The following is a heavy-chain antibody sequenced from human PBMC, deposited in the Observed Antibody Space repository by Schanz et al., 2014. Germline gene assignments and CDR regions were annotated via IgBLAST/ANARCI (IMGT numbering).Heavy chain of an antibody. D-gene: IGHD3-9*01. J-gene: IGHJ4*02. V-gene: IGHV1-18*01. CDR1: GYTFTTYA. Sequence: QVQLVQSGAEVKKPGASVRVSCKASGYTFTTYAMSWVRQAPGQGLEWVGWISAYNGNTKYPQNFQGRVTITRDTSASTAYMELRSLRSDDTAVYYCARDAADFYDILTEEDYWGQGTLVTVSS. CDR2: ISAYNGNT. CDR3: ARDAADFYDILTEEDY.